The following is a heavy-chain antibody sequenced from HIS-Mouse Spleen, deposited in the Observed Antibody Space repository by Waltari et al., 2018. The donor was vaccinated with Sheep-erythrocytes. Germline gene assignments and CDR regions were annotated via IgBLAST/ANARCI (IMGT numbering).Heavy chain of an antibody. Sequence: QVQLVQSGAEVKKPGPSVTVSCKASGYTLTVYDMHWFRQAPGQGLEWMGWTNPNSGGPNNAKKFQGRVTMTRDTSISTAYMELSRLRSDDTAVYYCARGYCSSTSCYGYFQHWGQGTLVTVSS. CDR1: GYTLTVYD. J-gene: IGHJ1*01. V-gene: IGHV1-2*02. D-gene: IGHD2-2*01. CDR2: TNPNSGGP. CDR3: ARGYCSSTSCYGYFQH.